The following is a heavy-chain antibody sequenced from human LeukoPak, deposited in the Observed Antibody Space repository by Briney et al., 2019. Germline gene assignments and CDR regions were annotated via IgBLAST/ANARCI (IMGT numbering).Heavy chain of an antibody. CDR3: ARENGLYFDY. D-gene: IGHD4-17*01. CDR2: IIPIFGIA. J-gene: IGHJ4*02. CDR1: GGTFSSYA. Sequence: SVQVSCKASGGTFSSYAISWVRQAPGQGLEWMGRIIPIFGIANYAQKFQGRVTITADKSTSTAYMELSSLRSEDTAVYYCARENGLYFDYWGQGTLVTVSS. V-gene: IGHV1-69*04.